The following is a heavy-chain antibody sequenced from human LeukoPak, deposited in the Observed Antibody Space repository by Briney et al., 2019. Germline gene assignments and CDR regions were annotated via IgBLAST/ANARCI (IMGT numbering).Heavy chain of an antibody. J-gene: IGHJ4*02. CDR3: ARLGRFLEWFSDY. CDR1: GGSISSSSYY. Sequence: PSETLSLTCTVSGGSISSSSYYWGWIRQPPGKGLEWIGSIYYSGSTYYNPSLKSRVTISVDTSKNQFSLKLSSVTAADMAVYYCARLGRFLEWFSDYWGQGTLVTVSS. D-gene: IGHD3-3*01. CDR2: IYYSGST. V-gene: IGHV4-39*01.